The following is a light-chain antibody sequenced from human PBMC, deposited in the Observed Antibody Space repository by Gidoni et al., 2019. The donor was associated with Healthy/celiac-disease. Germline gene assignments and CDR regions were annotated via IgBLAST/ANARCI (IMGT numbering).Light chain of an antibody. CDR1: QGISSY. CDR3: QQLNSYPQIT. Sequence: DIQLTQSPSFLSASVGDRVTITCRASQGISSYLAWYQQKPGKAPKLLIYAASTLQSGVPSRFSGGGSGTEFTLTISSLQPEDFATYYCQQLNSYPQITFGQGTRLEIK. V-gene: IGKV1-9*01. J-gene: IGKJ5*01. CDR2: AAS.